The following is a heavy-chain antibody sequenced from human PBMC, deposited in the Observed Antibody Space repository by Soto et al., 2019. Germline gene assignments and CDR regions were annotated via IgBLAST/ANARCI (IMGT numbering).Heavy chain of an antibody. CDR1: GDSITSYY. J-gene: IGHJ4*02. V-gene: IGHV4-59*08. D-gene: IGHD5-12*01. CDR3: AAGGGLPRYY. Sequence: SETLSLTCTVSGDSITSYYWNWIRQSPGKGLEWIGYIYYYGSTNYNPSLKSRVNISVDTSKNQFSLKMSSVTAADTAVYYCAAGGGLPRYYWGQGTLVTVS. CDR2: IYYYGST.